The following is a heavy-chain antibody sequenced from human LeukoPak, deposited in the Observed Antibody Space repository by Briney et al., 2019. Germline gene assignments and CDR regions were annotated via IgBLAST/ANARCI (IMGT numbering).Heavy chain of an antibody. CDR2: ISYDGSNK. CDR1: GFTFSSYA. J-gene: IGHJ6*02. V-gene: IGHV3-30*04. CDR3: ARENYYGMDV. Sequence: GGSLRLSCAASGFTFSSYAMHWVRQVPGKGLEWVAVISYDGSNKYYADSVKGRFTISRDNSKNTLYLQMNSLRAEDTAVYYCARENYYGMDVWGQGTTVTVSS.